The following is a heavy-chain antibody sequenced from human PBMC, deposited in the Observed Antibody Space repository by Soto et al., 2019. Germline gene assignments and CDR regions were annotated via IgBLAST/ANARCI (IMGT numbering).Heavy chain of an antibody. CDR3: ARDQRSQGSYGYPNYYYGMDV. D-gene: IGHD5-18*01. Sequence: PGWSIELSCAASRFTVNIYGMPWSRQAPGKGLEWVAVIWYDGSNKYYADSVKGRFTISRDNSKNTLYLQMNSLRAEDTAVYYCARDQRSQGSYGYPNYYYGMDVWGQGTTVTVSS. V-gene: IGHV3-33*01. CDR2: IWYDGSNK. CDR1: RFTVNIYG. J-gene: IGHJ6*02.